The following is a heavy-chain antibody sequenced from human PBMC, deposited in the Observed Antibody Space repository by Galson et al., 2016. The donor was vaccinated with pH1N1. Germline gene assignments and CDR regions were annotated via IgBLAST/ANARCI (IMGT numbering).Heavy chain of an antibody. CDR3: VREDMVVGEGWHHGMDA. CDR2: LYKSGRP. J-gene: IGHJ6*02. CDR1: AVSISSHY. Sequence: ETLSLTCSLFAVSISSHYWSWIRQPAGKGLEWIVRLYKSGRPKYNPSLKSRVTMSGDTSTHQFSLQLSSVTAADTAVYYCVREDMVVGEGWHHGMDAWGQGITVTVSS. V-gene: IGHV4-4*07. D-gene: IGHD3-10*01.